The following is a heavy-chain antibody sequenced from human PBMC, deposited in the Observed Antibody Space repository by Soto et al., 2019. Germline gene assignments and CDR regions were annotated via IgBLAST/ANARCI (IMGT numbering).Heavy chain of an antibody. V-gene: IGHV1-24*01. CDR3: ATDFLRQIDSSSWYYFDY. J-gene: IGHJ4*02. Sequence: ASVKVSCKVSGYTLTELSMHWVRQAPGKGLEWMGGFDPEDGETIYAQKFQGRVTMTEDTSTDTAYMELSSLRSEDTAVYYCATDFLRQIDSSSWYYFDYWGQGTLVTVSS. CDR2: FDPEDGET. CDR1: GYTLTELS. D-gene: IGHD6-13*01.